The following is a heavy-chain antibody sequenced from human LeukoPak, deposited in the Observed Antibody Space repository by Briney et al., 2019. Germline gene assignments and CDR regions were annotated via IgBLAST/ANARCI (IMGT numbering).Heavy chain of an antibody. CDR3: ARGVGTYY. V-gene: IGHV3-30-3*01. J-gene: IGHJ4*02. Sequence: GRSLRLSCAASGFTFSSYAMHWVRQAPGKGLEWVAVISYDGSNKYYADSVKGRFTISRDNSKNTLYLQMNSLRAEDTAVYYCARGVGTYYWGQGTLVTVSS. D-gene: IGHD1-26*01. CDR2: ISYDGSNK. CDR1: GFTFSSYA.